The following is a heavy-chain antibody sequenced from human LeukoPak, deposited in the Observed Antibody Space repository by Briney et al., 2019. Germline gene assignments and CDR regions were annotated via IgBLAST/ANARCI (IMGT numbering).Heavy chain of an antibody. CDR3: AKGGCSGGSCYSIIVGYYYYMDV. CDR1: GFTFSSYA. Sequence: GGSLRLSCAASGFTFSSYAMSWVRQAPGKGLEWVSAISGSGGSTYYADSVKGRFTISRDNSKNTLYLQMNSLRAEDTAVYYCAKGGCSGGSCYSIIVGYYYYMDVWGKGTTVTVSS. CDR2: ISGSGGST. J-gene: IGHJ6*03. V-gene: IGHV3-23*01. D-gene: IGHD2-15*01.